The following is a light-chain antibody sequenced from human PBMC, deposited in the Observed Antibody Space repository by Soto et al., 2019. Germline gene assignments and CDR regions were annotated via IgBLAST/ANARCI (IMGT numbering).Light chain of an antibody. CDR1: QSVSSN. Sequence: IEVAKSPATLSGSRGERATRSCRASQSVSSNLAWYQQKPGQAPRLLIYGASSRATGIPDRFSGSGSGTDSTLTISSLEPADLAVHYCQQSGRSPWTFRQGTKVDIK. V-gene: IGKV3-20*01. CDR2: GAS. J-gene: IGKJ1*01. CDR3: QQSGRSPWT.